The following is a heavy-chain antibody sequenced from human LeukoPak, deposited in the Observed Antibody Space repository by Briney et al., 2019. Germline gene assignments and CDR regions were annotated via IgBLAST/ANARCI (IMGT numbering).Heavy chain of an antibody. J-gene: IGHJ4*02. V-gene: IGHV3-23*01. CDR1: GFTFSSYA. CDR2: ISGSGGST. CDR3: AKTSGWPYYFDY. D-gene: IGHD6-19*01. Sequence: GGSLRLSCAASGFTFSSYAMSWVRQAPGKGLEGGSAISGSGGSTYYADSVKGRFTISRDNSKNTLYLQMNSLRAEDTAVFYCAKTSGWPYYFDYWGQGTLVTVSS.